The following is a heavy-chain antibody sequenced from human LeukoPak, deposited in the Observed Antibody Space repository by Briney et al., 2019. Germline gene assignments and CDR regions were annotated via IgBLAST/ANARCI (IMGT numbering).Heavy chain of an antibody. CDR3: ARLSTVTTSSDY. CDR1: GVSISSSNSY. CDR2: IYYSGNT. V-gene: IGHV4-39*01. D-gene: IGHD4-11*01. Sequence: KPSETLSLTCTVSGVSISSSNSYWGWIRQPPGKGLEWIGRIYYSGNTYYNASLKSQVSISIDTSKNQFSLRLTSVTAADTAVYYCARLSTVTTSSDYWGQGTLVTVSS. J-gene: IGHJ4*02.